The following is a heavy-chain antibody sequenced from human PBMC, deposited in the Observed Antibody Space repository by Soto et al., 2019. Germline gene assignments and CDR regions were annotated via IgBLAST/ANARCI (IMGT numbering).Heavy chain of an antibody. Sequence: QVQLVQSGAEVKNPGASVKVSCKASGYTFTRYGIGWARQAPGQGLEWMGWINTYNGNTNYAQNVQGRVTLTTDTSMSAAYMGLRSLRSNDTAIYYCAMVDVYVTPSPQDVWGQGTTVIVSS. CDR3: AMVDVYVTPSPQDV. D-gene: IGHD3-16*01. J-gene: IGHJ6*02. CDR2: INTYNGNT. V-gene: IGHV1-18*01. CDR1: GYTFTRYG.